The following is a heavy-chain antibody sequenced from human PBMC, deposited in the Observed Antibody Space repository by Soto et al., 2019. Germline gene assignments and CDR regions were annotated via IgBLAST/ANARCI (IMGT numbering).Heavy chain of an antibody. D-gene: IGHD2-8*02. CDR2: ISYDASDK. CDR3: AKDPFSSVGVSIDY. V-gene: IGHV3-30*18. Sequence: GGSLRLSCAASGFTFSSYGMHWVRQAPGKGLEWVAVISYDASDKYYADSVKGRFTISRDNSKNTLYLQMNSLRAEDTAVYYCAKDPFSSVGVSIDYWGQGTLVTVSS. CDR1: GFTFSSYG. J-gene: IGHJ4*02.